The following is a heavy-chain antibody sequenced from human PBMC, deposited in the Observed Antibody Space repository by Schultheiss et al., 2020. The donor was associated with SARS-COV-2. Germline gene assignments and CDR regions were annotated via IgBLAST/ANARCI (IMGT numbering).Heavy chain of an antibody. CDR3: ARDHSSWATSIDY. V-gene: IGHV3-23*01. J-gene: IGHJ4*02. CDR2: ISGSGGST. D-gene: IGHD6-13*01. Sequence: GGSLRLSCAASGFTFSSYWMSWVRQAPGKGLEWVSAISGSGGSTYYADSVKGRFTISRDNSKNTLYLQMNSLRAEDTAVYYCARDHSSWATSIDYWGQGTLVTVSS. CDR1: GFTFSSYW.